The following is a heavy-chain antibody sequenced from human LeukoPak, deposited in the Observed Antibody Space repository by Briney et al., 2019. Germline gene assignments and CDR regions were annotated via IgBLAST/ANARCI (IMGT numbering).Heavy chain of an antibody. CDR2: INPNSDDT. V-gene: IGHV1-2*02. Sequence: GASVKVSCKPSGYTFIAYYIHLVRQAPGQGLEWMGWINPNSDDTNYAQKFQDRVTMTWDTSVSTAYMELSSLTSDDTAVYYCASKGDGSCDSSLCQGAFDFWGQGSVVTVSS. CDR3: ASKGDGSCDSSLCQGAFDF. CDR1: GYTFIAYY. D-gene: IGHD2-21*01. J-gene: IGHJ3*01.